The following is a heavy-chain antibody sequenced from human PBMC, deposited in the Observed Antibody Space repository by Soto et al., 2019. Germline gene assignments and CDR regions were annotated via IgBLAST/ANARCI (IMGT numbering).Heavy chain of an antibody. Sequence: SETLSLTCTVSGGSISSSSYYWGWIRQPPGKGLEWIGSIYYSGSTYYNPSLKSRVTISVDTSKNQFSLKLSSVTAADTAVYYCASSHRAYYDFWSGSYYYYGMNVWGQGTTVTVSS. CDR1: GGSISSSSYY. V-gene: IGHV4-39*01. J-gene: IGHJ6*02. D-gene: IGHD3-3*01. CDR2: IYYSGST. CDR3: ASSHRAYYDFWSGSYYYYGMNV.